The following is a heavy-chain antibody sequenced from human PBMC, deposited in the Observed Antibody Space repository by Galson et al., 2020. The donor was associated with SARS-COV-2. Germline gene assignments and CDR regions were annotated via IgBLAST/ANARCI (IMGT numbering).Heavy chain of an antibody. CDR3: GRLGSGLDGGRVCDS. CDR2: MYYTGIT. V-gene: IGHV4-39*01. J-gene: IGHJ4*02. CDR1: GDSITSRSSY. Sequence: SETLSLTCTVSGDSITSRSSYWGWIRPPPGEGLEWIVSMYYTGITYYNPSLKSRVTISGDTSRNQFSLKMCSVTAAGTAVYYCGRLGSGLDGGRVCDSWGRGMLVIFSS. D-gene: IGHD6-19*01.